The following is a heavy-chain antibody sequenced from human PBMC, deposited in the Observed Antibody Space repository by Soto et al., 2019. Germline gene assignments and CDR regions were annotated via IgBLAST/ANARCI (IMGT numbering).Heavy chain of an antibody. CDR3: SRGILV. D-gene: IGHD2-15*01. Sequence: QVQLQESGPGLVKPSQTLSLTCTVSGGSMNSGGYCWNWIRQHPGEGLEWIACISYGGTTSYNPSLKSRGTISVDTSKNQVSLKLSSVTAADTAVYYCSRGILVWGQGTLITVSS. J-gene: IGHJ4*02. V-gene: IGHV4-31*03. CDR1: GGSMNSGGYC. CDR2: ISYGGTT.